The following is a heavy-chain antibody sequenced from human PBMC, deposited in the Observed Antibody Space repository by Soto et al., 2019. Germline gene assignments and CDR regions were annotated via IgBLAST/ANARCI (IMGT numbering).Heavy chain of an antibody. CDR2: IYHSGST. J-gene: IGHJ6*02. V-gene: IGHV4-30-2*01. CDR1: GGSISSGGYS. Sequence: SETLSLTCAVSGGSISSGGYSWSWIRQPPGKGLEWIGYIYHSGSTYYNPSLKSRVTISVDRSKNQFSLKLSSVTAADTAVYYCARDLHYYGMDVWGQGTTVTV. CDR3: ARDLHYYGMDV.